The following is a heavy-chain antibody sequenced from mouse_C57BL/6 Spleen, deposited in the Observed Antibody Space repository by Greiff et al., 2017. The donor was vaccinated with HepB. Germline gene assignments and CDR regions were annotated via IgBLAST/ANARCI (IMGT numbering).Heavy chain of an antibody. CDR1: GYTFTDYA. D-gene: IGHD2-3*01. J-gene: IGHJ2*01. CDR2: ISTYYGDA. CDR3: ARDGYYPDY. Sequence: QVQLQQSGPELVRPGVSVKISCKGSGYTFTDYAMHWVKQSHAKSLEWIGVISTYYGDASYNQKFKGKATLTVDKSSSTAYMELRSLTSEDSAVYYCARDGYYPDYWGQGTTLTVSS. V-gene: IGHV1-67*01.